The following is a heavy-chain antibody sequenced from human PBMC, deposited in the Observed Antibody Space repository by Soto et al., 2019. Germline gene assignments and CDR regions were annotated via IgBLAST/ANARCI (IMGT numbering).Heavy chain of an antibody. D-gene: IGHD3-10*01. V-gene: IGHV3-23*01. CDR1: GFTFSSYA. J-gene: IGHJ4*02. CDR2: ISGSGGST. CDR3: AKDLRHHNAKRNTNVVHLNPLAY. Sequence: GGSLRLSCAASGFTFSSYAMSWVRQAPGKGLEWVSAISGSGGSTYYADSVKVRFTISRDNSKNTLYLQMNSLRAEDTAVYYCAKDLRHHNAKRNTNVVHLNPLAYWSQGTLVTVSS.